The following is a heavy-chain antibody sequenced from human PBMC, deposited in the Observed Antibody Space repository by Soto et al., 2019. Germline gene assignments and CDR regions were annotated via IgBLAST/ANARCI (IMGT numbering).Heavy chain of an antibody. CDR2: IYFRGNT. CDR1: GGSLNTGKNF. V-gene: IGHV4-39*01. J-gene: IGHJ4*02. CDR3: ARLEGLATISYYFDF. D-gene: IGHD3-9*01. Sequence: SGTLSPTPSVSGGSLNTGKNFWGWVCPPPGKGLEWIGSIYFRGNTYYNPSLQTRVTISLDKSKSQFSLKLNSVTAADSAVYFCARLEGLATISYYFDFWGQGALVTVSS.